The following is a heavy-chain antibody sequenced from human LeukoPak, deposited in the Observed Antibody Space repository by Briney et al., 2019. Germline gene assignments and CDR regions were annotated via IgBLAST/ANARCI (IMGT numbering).Heavy chain of an antibody. CDR2: IKQDGSEK. CDR1: GFIFSGNW. J-gene: IGHJ4*02. Sequence: GGSLRLSCAASGFIFSGNWMSWVRQAPGKGLEWVANIKQDGSEKYYVDSVKGRFTISRDNAKNSLYLQMNSLRAEDTAVYYCAREGGSSWYYDYWGQGTLVTVSS. V-gene: IGHV3-7*01. CDR3: AREGGSSWYYDY. D-gene: IGHD6-13*01.